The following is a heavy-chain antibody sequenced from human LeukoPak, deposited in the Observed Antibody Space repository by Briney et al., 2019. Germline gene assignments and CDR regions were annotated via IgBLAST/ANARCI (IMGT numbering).Heavy chain of an antibody. CDR2: IYSGGST. J-gene: IGHJ6*03. CDR3: ARDTRAAAISYYYYYMDV. D-gene: IGHD2-2*01. V-gene: IGHV3-66*02. CDR1: GFTVSSNY. Sequence: GGSLRLSCAASGFTVSSNYMSWVRQAPGKGLEWVSVIYSGGSTYYADSVKGRFTISRDNSKNTLYLQMNSLRAEDTAVYYCARDTRAAAISYYYYYMDVWGKGTSVTVSS.